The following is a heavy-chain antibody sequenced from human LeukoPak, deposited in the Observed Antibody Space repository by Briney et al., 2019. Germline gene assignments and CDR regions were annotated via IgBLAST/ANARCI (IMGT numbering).Heavy chain of an antibody. V-gene: IGHV3-74*01. Sequence: GGSLRLSCAASGFTFSSYWMHWVRHAPGKGLVWVSRINTDGRTTGYADSVKGRFAISRDNAKNTLYLQMNSLRAEDTAVYYCRASAGMVDYWGQGTLVTVSS. CDR2: INTDGRTT. J-gene: IGHJ4*02. CDR1: GFTFSSYW. D-gene: IGHD6-13*01. CDR3: RASAGMVDY.